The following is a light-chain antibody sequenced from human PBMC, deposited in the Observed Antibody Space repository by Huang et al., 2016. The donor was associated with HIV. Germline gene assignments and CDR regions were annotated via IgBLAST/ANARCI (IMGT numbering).Light chain of an antibody. CDR2: EAS. CDR1: QRISKW. Sequence: DIQMTQSPSILSASVGDRVTITCRASQRISKWLAWYQQKPGKAPKVLILEASSLENGVPSRFSGSGFGTEFALTISSLQPDDFATYYCQQYNSQWTFGQGTKVEMK. J-gene: IGKJ1*01. CDR3: QQYNSQWT. V-gene: IGKV1-5*03.